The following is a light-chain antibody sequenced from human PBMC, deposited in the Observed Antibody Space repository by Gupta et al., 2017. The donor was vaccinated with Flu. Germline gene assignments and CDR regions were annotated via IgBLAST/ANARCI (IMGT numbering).Light chain of an antibody. CDR1: QIDSSSY. CDR3: QHYGNSPT. J-gene: IGKJ1*01. CDR2: GVS. V-gene: IGKV3-20*01. Sequence: ETVLTQSPGTLSLSPGERAILSCRASQIDSSSYLAWYQQKPGQAPRLLIYGVSSRATGIPDRFSGSGSGTDFTLTISRLDPEDFAVYFCQHYGNSPTFGQGTKVEIK.